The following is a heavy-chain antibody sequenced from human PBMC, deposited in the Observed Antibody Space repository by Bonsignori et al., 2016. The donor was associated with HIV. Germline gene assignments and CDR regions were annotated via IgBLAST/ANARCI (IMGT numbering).Heavy chain of an antibody. Sequence: VRQIPGKGLEWIGYIYYSGSTNXNPSLKSRVTISVDTSKNQFSLKLSSVTAADTAVYYCARDSKGGSGDFWSGYSYYYYYYMDVWGKGTTVTVSS. D-gene: IGHD3-3*01. CDR3: ARDSKGGSGDFWSGYSYYYYYYMDV. CDR2: IYYSGST. J-gene: IGHJ6*03. V-gene: IGHV4-59*13.